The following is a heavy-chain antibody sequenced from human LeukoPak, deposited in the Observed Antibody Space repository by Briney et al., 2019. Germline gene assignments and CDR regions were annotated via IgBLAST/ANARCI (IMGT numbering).Heavy chain of an antibody. V-gene: IGHV3-9*03. D-gene: IGHD5-18*01. CDR3: TRASGYSSGSIDY. Sequence: PGGPLRLSCAASGFTFDDHGMHWVRQAPGKGLEWVSGISWNSGSIGYADSVQGRFTISRDSAKSTLYLQMNSLRAEDMALYYCTRASGYSSGSIDYWGQGTLVTVSS. J-gene: IGHJ4*02. CDR1: GFTFDDHG. CDR2: ISWNSGSI.